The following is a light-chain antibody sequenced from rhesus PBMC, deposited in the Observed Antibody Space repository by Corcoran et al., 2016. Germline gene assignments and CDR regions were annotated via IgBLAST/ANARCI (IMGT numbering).Light chain of an antibody. V-gene: IGKV1-28*01. CDR1: QGISSY. CDR2: AAS. CDR3: LQHNSYPLT. Sequence: DIQMTQSPSSLSASVGDTVTITCRASQGISSYLNWFQQKPGKAPKILIYAASSLESGVPSRFSGSGSGTEFTLTISSLQPEECAAYYCLQHNSYPLTCGGGTKVEIK. J-gene: IGKJ4*01.